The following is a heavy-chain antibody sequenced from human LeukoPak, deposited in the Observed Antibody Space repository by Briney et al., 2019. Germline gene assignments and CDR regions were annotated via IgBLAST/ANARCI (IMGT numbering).Heavy chain of an antibody. Sequence: ASVKVSCKASGYTFTSYDIHWVRQAAGQGLEWMGWMNPHSDNTGYAQKFMGRITLTRNTSTSVAYMELTNLRSEDTAVYFCARGRRDVFDTWGQGTTVIVS. CDR1: GYTFTSYD. CDR2: MNPHSDNT. J-gene: IGHJ3*02. CDR3: ARGRRDVFDT. V-gene: IGHV1-8*03.